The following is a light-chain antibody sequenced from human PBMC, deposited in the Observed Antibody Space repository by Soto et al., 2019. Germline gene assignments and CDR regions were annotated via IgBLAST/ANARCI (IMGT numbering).Light chain of an antibody. J-gene: IGKJ2*01. CDR1: QSISSY. Sequence: GDRVTITCRASQSISSYLNWYQQKPGKAPKLLIYAASSLQSGVPSRFRGSGSGTDFTLTISSLQPEDFAAYYCQQTYSTPYTFGQGTKLEIK. CDR3: QQTYSTPYT. V-gene: IGKV1-39*01. CDR2: AAS.